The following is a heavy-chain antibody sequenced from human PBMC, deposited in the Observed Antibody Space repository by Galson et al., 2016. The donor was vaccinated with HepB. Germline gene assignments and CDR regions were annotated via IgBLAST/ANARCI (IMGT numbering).Heavy chain of an antibody. D-gene: IGHD6-19*01. CDR3: AKDVTLCLGSGWYDAAFDI. V-gene: IGHV3-53*01. CDR1: GFTVAANY. J-gene: IGHJ3*02. CDR2: IFTGGST. Sequence: SLRLSCAASGFTVAANYMTWVRQAPGKGLEWVSLIFTGGSTYYAESVRGRFTISRDNSRNTVYLQMDALRAEDTAIYYCAKDVTLCLGSGWYDAAFDIWGRGTMVTVSS.